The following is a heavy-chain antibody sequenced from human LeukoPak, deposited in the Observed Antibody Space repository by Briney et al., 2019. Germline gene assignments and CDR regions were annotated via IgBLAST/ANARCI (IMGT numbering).Heavy chain of an antibody. CDR2: ITTSGNYK. V-gene: IGHV3-21*01. Sequence: SCKASGYTFTSYGISWVRQAPGKGLEWVSSITTSGNYKYYVDSVKGRFTISRDNAKNSLYLQMNSLRVEDTAVYYCARDSGYVDYWGQGTLVTVSS. CDR3: ARDSGYVDY. CDR1: GYTFTSYG. J-gene: IGHJ4*02. D-gene: IGHD2-2*01.